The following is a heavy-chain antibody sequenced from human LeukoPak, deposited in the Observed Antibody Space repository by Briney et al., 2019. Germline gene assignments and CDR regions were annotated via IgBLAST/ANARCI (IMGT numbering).Heavy chain of an antibody. D-gene: IGHD5-18*01. CDR2: ISGSGGST. V-gene: IGHV3-23*01. J-gene: IGHJ4*02. CDR1: RFTFSSYA. CDR3: AKHDTAMVNAYYFDY. Sequence: GGSLRLSCAASRFTFSSYAMSWVRQAPGKGLEWVSAISGSGGSTYYADSVKGRFTISRDNSKNTLYLQMNSLRAEDTAVYYCAKHDTAMVNAYYFDYWGQGTLVTVSS.